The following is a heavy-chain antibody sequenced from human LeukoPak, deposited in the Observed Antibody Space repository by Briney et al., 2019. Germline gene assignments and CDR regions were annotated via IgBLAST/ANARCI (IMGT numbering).Heavy chain of an antibody. CDR2: ISYDGSNK. CDR3: ARSMVRGALDY. Sequence: AGGSLRLSCAASGFTFSSYAMHWVRQAPGKGLEWVAVISYDGSNKYYADSVKGRFTISRDNSKNTLYLQMNSLRAEDTAVYCCARSMVRGALDYWGQGTLVTVSS. J-gene: IGHJ4*02. CDR1: GFTFSSYA. V-gene: IGHV3-30-3*01. D-gene: IGHD3-10*01.